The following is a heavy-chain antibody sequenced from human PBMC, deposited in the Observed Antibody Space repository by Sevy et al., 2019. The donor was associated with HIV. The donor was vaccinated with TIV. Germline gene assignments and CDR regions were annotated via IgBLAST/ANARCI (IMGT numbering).Heavy chain of an antibody. CDR1: GVSISSNNYY. CDR3: AGSYYNFWNGYYNPFDS. V-gene: IGHV4-39*01. J-gene: IGHJ4*02. Sequence: SETLSLTCAVSGVSISSNNYYWGWIRQSPGKGLEWIVIVYYTGTTYYNPSLKSRVTISVDTSKSQFSLRLSSVTAADKAVYFCAGSYYNFWNGYYNPFDSWGQGTLVTVSS. CDR2: VYYTGTT. D-gene: IGHD3-3*01.